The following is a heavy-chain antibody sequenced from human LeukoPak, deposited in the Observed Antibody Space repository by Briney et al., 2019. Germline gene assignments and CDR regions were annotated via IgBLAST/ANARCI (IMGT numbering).Heavy chain of an antibody. CDR3: VAPANKQKTRAGFDY. Sequence: PGGSLRLSCAASGFTFSSYGMHWVRQAPGKGLEWVSSISGSGGSTDYADSVKGRFTTSRDNSMNTLFLQMNNLRAEDTAIYYCVAPANKQKTRAGFDYWGQGTLVTVSS. CDR2: ISGSGGST. D-gene: IGHD6-19*01. V-gene: IGHV3-23*01. J-gene: IGHJ4*02. CDR1: GFTFSSYG.